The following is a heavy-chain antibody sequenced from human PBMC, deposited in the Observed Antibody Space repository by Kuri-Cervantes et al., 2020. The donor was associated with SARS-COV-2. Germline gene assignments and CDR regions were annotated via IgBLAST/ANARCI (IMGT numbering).Heavy chain of an antibody. D-gene: IGHD3-3*01. CDR1: GFTFSSYA. Sequence: GESLKISCAASGFTFSSYAMSWVRQAPGKGLVWVSRINSDGSSTSYADSVKGRFTIFRDNAKNTLYLQMNSLRAEDTAVYYCARSYDFWTGLDYWGQGTLVTVSS. J-gene: IGHJ4*02. CDR3: ARSYDFWTGLDY. CDR2: INSDGSST. V-gene: IGHV3-74*01.